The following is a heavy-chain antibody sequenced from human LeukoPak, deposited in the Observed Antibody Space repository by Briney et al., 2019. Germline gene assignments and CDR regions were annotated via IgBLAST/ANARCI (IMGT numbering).Heavy chain of an antibody. Sequence: GGSLRLSCAASGFTVSSTYMGWVRQAPGKGLEWVSIIYSGDSTYYADSVKGRFTISRDNSKNTLYLQMNSLRAEDTAVYYCARDRSPSSGYYSHYFDYWGQGTLVTVSS. V-gene: IGHV3-66*01. CDR1: GFTVSSTY. CDR3: ARDRSPSSGYYSHYFDY. J-gene: IGHJ4*02. CDR2: IYSGDST. D-gene: IGHD3-22*01.